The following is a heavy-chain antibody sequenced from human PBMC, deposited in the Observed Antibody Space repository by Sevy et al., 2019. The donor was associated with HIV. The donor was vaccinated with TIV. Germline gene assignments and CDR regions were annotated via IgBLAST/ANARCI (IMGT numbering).Heavy chain of an antibody. V-gene: IGHV1-18*01. CDR2: ISAYNVYT. CDR3: ARLVRSNGYIDFRSGNYRLNYFDH. J-gene: IGHJ4*02. D-gene: IGHD3-3*01. CDR1: GYTFIDFG. Sequence: ASVKVSCKASGYTFIDFGISWVRQAPGQGLEWMGWISAYNVYTNYAQKFQGRVTMTTDTSTSTAYMELRSLRSDDTAVYYCARLVRSNGYIDFRSGNYRLNYFDHWGRGTLVTVSS.